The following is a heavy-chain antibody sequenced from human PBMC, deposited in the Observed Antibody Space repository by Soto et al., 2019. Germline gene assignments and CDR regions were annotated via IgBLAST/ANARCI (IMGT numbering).Heavy chain of an antibody. Sequence: GGSLRLSCAASGFTFSSYSMNWVRQAPGKGLEWVSSISSSSSYIYYADSVKGRFTISRDNAKNSLYLQMNSLRAEDTAVYYCARGRYGSGSYLHYYMDVWGKGTTVTVSS. CDR3: ARGRYGSGSYLHYYMDV. V-gene: IGHV3-21*01. J-gene: IGHJ6*03. D-gene: IGHD3-10*01. CDR1: GFTFSSYS. CDR2: ISSSSSYI.